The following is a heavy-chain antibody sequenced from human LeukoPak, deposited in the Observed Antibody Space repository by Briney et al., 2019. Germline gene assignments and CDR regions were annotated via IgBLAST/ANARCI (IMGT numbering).Heavy chain of an antibody. Sequence: SETLSLTCTLSGGSISSSSHYWGWIRQPPGKGLEWIGSSSYSGDTYYNPSLKSRVTISVDTSKNQFSLKLSSVTAADTAVYYCASSRGSMVRGVPESYYYGMDVWGQGTTVTVSS. CDR2: SSYSGDT. J-gene: IGHJ6*02. V-gene: IGHV4-39*07. D-gene: IGHD3-10*01. CDR1: GGSISSSSHY. CDR3: ASSRGSMVRGVPESYYYGMDV.